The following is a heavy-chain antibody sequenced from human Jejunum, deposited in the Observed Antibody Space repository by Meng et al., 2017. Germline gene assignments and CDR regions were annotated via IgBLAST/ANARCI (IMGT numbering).Heavy chain of an antibody. Sequence: EVQLLESGGGLVQPGGSLRLPCAASGFSFSSYAMSWVRQAPGKGLEWVSAISASGGSTYYADSVKGRFTISRDNSKNTLYLQMNSLRAEDTALYYCASTWIQLWSRFDYWGQGTLVTVSS. CDR3: ASTWIQLWSRFDY. CDR2: ISASGGST. V-gene: IGHV3-23*01. D-gene: IGHD5-18*01. CDR1: GFSFSSYA. J-gene: IGHJ4*02.